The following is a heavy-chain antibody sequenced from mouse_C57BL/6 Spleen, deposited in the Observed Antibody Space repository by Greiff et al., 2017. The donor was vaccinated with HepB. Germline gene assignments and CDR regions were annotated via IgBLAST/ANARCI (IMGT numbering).Heavy chain of an antibody. CDR3: ARPSTGEYYYAMDY. CDR2: IYPRSGNT. D-gene: IGHD1-1*01. V-gene: IGHV1-81*01. J-gene: IGHJ4*01. CDR1: GYTFTSYG. Sequence: QVHVKQSGAELARPGASVKLSCKASGYTFTSYGISWVKQRTGQGLEWIGEIYPRSGNTYYNEKFKGKATLTADKSSSTAYMELRSLTSEDSAVYFCARPSTGEYYYAMDYWGQGTSVTVSS.